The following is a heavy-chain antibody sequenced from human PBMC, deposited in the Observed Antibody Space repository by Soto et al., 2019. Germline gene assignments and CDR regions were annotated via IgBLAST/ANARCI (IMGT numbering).Heavy chain of an antibody. CDR3: ARDKGENYSGFRDY. Sequence: EVQLVESGGGLVQPGGSLRLSCAASGFTVSSNYMSWVRQAPGKGLEWVSVIYSGGSTYYADSVKGRFTISRDNSKNTLYLQINSLRTEDTAVYYCARDKGENYSGFRDYWGQGTLVTVSS. CDR1: GFTVSSNY. CDR2: IYSGGST. V-gene: IGHV3-66*01. J-gene: IGHJ4*02. D-gene: IGHD5-12*01.